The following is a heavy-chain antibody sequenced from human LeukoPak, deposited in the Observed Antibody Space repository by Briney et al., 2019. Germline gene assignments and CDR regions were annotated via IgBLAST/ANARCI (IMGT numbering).Heavy chain of an antibody. CDR2: ISAYNGNT. CDR1: GYTFTSYG. CDR3: ARAEDSSDYVGFDY. V-gene: IGHV1-18*01. D-gene: IGHD3-22*01. Sequence: ASVKVSCKSSGYTFTSYGISWVRQAPGQGLEWMGWISAYNGNTNYAQKLQGRVTMTTDTSTSTPYMELRSLRSDDTAVYYCARAEDSSDYVGFDYWGQGTLVTVSS. J-gene: IGHJ4*02.